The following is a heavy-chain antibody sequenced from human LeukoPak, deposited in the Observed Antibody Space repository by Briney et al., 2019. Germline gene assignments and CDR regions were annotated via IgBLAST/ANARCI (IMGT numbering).Heavy chain of an antibody. CDR1: GGSISSYY. D-gene: IGHD2-2*01. Sequence: SETLSLTCTVSGGSISSYYWSWIQQPAGKGLEWIGRIYTSGSINYNPSLKSRVTMSVDTSKNQFSLKLSSVTAADTAVYYCARVLPAAREFDYWGQGTLVTVSS. CDR2: IYTSGSI. J-gene: IGHJ4*02. V-gene: IGHV4-4*07. CDR3: ARVLPAAREFDY.